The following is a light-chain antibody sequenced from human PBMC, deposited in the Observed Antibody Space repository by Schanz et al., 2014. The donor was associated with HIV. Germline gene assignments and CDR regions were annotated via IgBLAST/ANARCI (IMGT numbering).Light chain of an antibody. CDR1: NSDVGAYKY. CDR2: DVS. V-gene: IGLV2-14*01. CDR3: SSYTTRNTRV. Sequence: QSALTQPAFVSGSPGQSITISCTGTNSDVGAYKYVSWYQQHPGKAPKLMISDVSNRPSGVSRRFSGSKSGNTASLTISGLQPEDEAAYYCSSYTTRNTRVFGGGTKVTVL. J-gene: IGLJ3*02.